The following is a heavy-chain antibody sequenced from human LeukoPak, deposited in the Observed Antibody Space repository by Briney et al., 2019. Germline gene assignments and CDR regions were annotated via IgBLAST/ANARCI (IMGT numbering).Heavy chain of an antibody. J-gene: IGHJ4*02. V-gene: IGHV1-46*01. CDR3: ARDSPSYYGSGSPLDY. Sequence: ASVKVSCKASGYTFTSYYMHWVRQAPGQGLEWMGIINPSGGSTSYAQKFQGRVTMTRDTSTSTVYMELGSLRSEDTAVYYCARDSPSYYGSGSPLDYWGQGTLVTVSS. CDR2: INPSGGST. D-gene: IGHD3-10*01. CDR1: GYTFTSYY.